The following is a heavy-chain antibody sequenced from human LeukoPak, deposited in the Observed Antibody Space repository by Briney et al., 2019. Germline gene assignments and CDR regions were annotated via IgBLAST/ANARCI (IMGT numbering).Heavy chain of an antibody. Sequence: SETLCLTCTVSGGSISSSSYYWGWIRQPPGKGLEWIGSIYYSGSTYYNPSLKSRVAISVVTSKNQFSLKLSSVTAADTAVYYCAREDNYYDSSGFLTFDYWGQGTLVTVSS. V-gene: IGHV4-39*07. D-gene: IGHD3-22*01. CDR2: IYYSGST. CDR1: GGSISSSSYY. CDR3: AREDNYYDSSGFLTFDY. J-gene: IGHJ4*02.